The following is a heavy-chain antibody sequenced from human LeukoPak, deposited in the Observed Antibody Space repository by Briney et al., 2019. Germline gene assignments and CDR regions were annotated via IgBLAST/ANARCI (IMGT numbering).Heavy chain of an antibody. Sequence: SETLSLTCTVSGGSVSSGSYYWSWIRQPPGKGLEGIVYIYYSGSTNYNPSLKSRVTISVDTSKNQFSLKLSSVTAADTAVYYCASSLWTYDILTGYGYWGQGTLVTVSS. V-gene: IGHV4-61*01. D-gene: IGHD3-9*01. CDR3: ASSLWTYDILTGYGY. J-gene: IGHJ4*02. CDR2: IYYSGST. CDR1: GGSVSSGSYY.